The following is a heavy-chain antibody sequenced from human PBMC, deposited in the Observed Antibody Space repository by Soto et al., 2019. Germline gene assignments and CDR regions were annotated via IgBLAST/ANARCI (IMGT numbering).Heavy chain of an antibody. J-gene: IGHJ6*02. V-gene: IGHV3-30*03. CDR3: ARDPGGAGGGVYGMDV. Sequence: GGSLRLSCAASGFTFDIYGMHWVRQAPGKGLEWVAVISFDGSNKYYADSVKGQFTISRDNSKNTLYLQMNSLRAEDTAVYYCARDPGGAGGGVYGMDVWGQGTTVTVPS. CDR2: ISFDGSNK. CDR1: GFTFDIYG. D-gene: IGHD3-16*01.